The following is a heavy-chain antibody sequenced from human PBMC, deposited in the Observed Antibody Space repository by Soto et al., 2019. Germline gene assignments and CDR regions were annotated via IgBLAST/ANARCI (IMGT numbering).Heavy chain of an antibody. V-gene: IGHV1-69*01. D-gene: IGHD2-8*01. Sequence: QLVQSGAEVKKPGSSVKVSCKASGGTFNSYAISWVRQAPGQGLEWMGGIIPIFGTANHAQKFQGRVTITADESTSTAYMELSSLRSEDTAMYYCARVPIVLMVYAISYYYGMDVWGQGTTVTVSS. CDR3: ARVPIVLMVYAISYYYGMDV. CDR1: GGTFNSYA. J-gene: IGHJ6*02. CDR2: IIPIFGTA.